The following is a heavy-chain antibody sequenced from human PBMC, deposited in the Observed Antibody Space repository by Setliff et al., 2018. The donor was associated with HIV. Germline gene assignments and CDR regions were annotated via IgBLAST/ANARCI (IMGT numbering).Heavy chain of an antibody. Sequence: SETLSLTCTVSGGSISSHYWSWIRQPPGKGLEWIGYVYYSGSTNYNPTLKSRVTISVDTSKNQFSLRLSSVTAADTAVYYCARVPRQLLKGAAAYFDYWGQGTLVTVSS. CDR1: GGSISSHY. J-gene: IGHJ4*02. CDR2: VYYSGST. CDR3: ARVPRQLLKGAAAYFDY. D-gene: IGHD5-18*01. V-gene: IGHV4-59*11.